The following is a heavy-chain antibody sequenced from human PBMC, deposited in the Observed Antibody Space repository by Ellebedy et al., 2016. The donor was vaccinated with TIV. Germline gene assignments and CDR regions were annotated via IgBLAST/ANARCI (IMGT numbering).Heavy chain of an antibody. CDR3: AKDPTVVTRFDY. CDR2: VSVSGRGT. Sequence: PGGSLRLSCAASGFTFSSSAVSWVRQAPGKGLEWVSSVSVSGRGTYYADSVKGQFTISRDNFKNTLYLQMNSLRAEDTAVYFCAKDPTVVTRFDYWGQGTLVTVSS. D-gene: IGHD4-23*01. CDR1: GFTFSSSA. J-gene: IGHJ4*02. V-gene: IGHV3-23*01.